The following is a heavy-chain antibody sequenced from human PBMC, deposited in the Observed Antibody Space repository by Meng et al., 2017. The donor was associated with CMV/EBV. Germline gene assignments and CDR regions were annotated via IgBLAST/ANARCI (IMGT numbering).Heavy chain of an antibody. CDR1: GCTFSGSA. CDR3: TRQRSRVFDY. J-gene: IGHJ4*02. CDR2: IRNKANNYAT. D-gene: IGHD3-3*01. V-gene: IGHV3-73*01. Sequence: CAASGCTFSGSAVHWVRQASGKGLEWVGRIRNKANNYATAYAESVRGRFTISRDDSENMAFLHMSSLTTEDTAVYYCTRQRSRVFDYWGQGTLVTVSS.